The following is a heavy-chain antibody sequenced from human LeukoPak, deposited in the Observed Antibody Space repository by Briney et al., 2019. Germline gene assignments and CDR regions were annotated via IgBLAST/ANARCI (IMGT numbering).Heavy chain of an antibody. CDR3: ARAPGYCSGGSCYYFDY. CDR1: GGTFISYA. J-gene: IGHJ4*02. CDR2: IIPIFGTA. Sequence: GASVKVSCKASGGTFISYAISWVRQAPGQGLEWMGGIIPIFGTANYAQKFQGRVTITADESTSTAYMELSSLRSEDTAVYYCARAPGYCSGGSCYYFDYWGQGTLVTVSS. V-gene: IGHV1-69*13. D-gene: IGHD2-15*01.